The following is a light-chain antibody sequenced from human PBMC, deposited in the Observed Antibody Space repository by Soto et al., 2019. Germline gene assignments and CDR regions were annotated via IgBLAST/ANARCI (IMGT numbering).Light chain of an antibody. Sequence: QSALTQPASVSGSPGQSITISCTGTSSDVGGYNYVSWYQHHPGKAPKLIIYEVGNRPSGVSDRFSASKSGNTASLAISGLQAEDEADYYCSSYGSSNTVGFGGGTQLTGL. CDR2: EVG. J-gene: IGLJ2*01. V-gene: IGLV2-14*01. CDR3: SSYGSSNTVG. CDR1: SSDVGGYNY.